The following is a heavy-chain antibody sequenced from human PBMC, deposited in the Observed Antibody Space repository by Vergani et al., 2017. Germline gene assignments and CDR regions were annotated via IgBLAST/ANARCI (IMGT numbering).Heavy chain of an antibody. D-gene: IGHD4-17*01. V-gene: IGHV2-5*02. CDR3: AHRRVYGDYPDY. CDR1: GFSLSTSGVG. CDR2: IYWDDDK. Sequence: QVTLKESGPTLVKPTQTLTLTCTFSGFSLSTSGVGVGWIRQPPGKALEWLAIIYWDDDKRYSPSLKSRLTITKDTSKNQVVLTMTNMDPVDTATYYCAHRRVYGDYPDYWGQGTLVTVSS. J-gene: IGHJ4*02.